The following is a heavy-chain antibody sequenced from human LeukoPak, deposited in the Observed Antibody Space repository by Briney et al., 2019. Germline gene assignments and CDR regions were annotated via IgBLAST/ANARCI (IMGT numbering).Heavy chain of an antibody. CDR1: GGTFSSYA. CDR3: ASIRGVVRDRGGGGYFDY. CDR2: IIPIFGTA. D-gene: IGHD3-10*01. V-gene: IGHV1-69*06. Sequence: ASVKVSCKASGGTFSSYAISWVRQAPGQGPEWMGGIIPIFGTANYAQKFQGRVTITADKSTSTAYMELSSLRSEDTAVYYCASIRGVVRDRGGGGYFDYWGQGALVTVSS. J-gene: IGHJ4*02.